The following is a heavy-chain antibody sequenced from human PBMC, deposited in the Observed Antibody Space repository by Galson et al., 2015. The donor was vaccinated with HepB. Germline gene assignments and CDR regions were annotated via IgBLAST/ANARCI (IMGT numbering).Heavy chain of an antibody. J-gene: IGHJ3*02. CDR2: ISGSGGST. CDR1: GFTFSSYA. CDR3: AKDHYYDILTGRDAFDI. D-gene: IGHD3-9*01. Sequence: SLRLSCAASGFTFSSYAMSWVRQAPGKGLEWVSAISGSGGSTYYADSVKGRFTISRDNSKNTLYLQMNSLRAEDTAVYYCAKDHYYDILTGRDAFDIWGQGTMVTVSS. V-gene: IGHV3-23*01.